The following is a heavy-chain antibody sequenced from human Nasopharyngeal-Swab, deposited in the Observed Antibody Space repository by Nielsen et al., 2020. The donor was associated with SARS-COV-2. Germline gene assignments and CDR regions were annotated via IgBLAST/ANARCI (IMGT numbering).Heavy chain of an antibody. CDR1: GFTFSSYA. D-gene: IGHD3-10*01. CDR3: AKGSGSGSYYSPDYYYYMDV. J-gene: IGHJ6*03. CDR2: ISGSGGST. Sequence: GESLKISCAASGFTFSSYAMSWVRQAPGKGLEWVSAISGSGGSTYYADSVKGRFTISRDNSKNTLYLQMNSLSAEDTAVYYCAKGSGSGSYYSPDYYYYMDVWGKGTTVTVSS. V-gene: IGHV3-23*01.